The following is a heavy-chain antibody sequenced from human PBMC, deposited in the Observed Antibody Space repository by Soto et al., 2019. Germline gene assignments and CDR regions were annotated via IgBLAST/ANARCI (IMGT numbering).Heavy chain of an antibody. V-gene: IGHV4-34*01. D-gene: IGHD4-17*01. CDR1: DGSFSDHY. CDR3: ARNDYGDSKTYYFDY. CDR2: INYSGST. Sequence: SETLSLTCAVYDGSFSDHYWSWIRQPPGKGLEWIGKINYSGSTNYNPSLKSRVTISVDASKNQFSLKLISVTAADTAVYYCARNDYGDSKTYYFDYWGQGTLVTVSS. J-gene: IGHJ4*02.